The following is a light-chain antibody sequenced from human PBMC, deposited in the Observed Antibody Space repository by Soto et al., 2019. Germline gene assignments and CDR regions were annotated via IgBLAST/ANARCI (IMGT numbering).Light chain of an antibody. V-gene: IGKV3-20*01. CDR3: QQYGTSPRT. CDR1: QSVPSKY. Sequence: EIVLTQSPGTLSLSPGERATLSCRASQSVPSKYLAWYQQNPGQAPRLLIYGASNRATGIPDKFSGSGSGTDFTLTISRLEPEDFAVYYCQQYGTSPRTFGQRTKVDIK. J-gene: IGKJ1*01. CDR2: GAS.